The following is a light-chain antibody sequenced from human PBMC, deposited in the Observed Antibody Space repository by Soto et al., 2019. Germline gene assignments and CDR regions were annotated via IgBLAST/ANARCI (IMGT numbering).Light chain of an antibody. CDR1: SSDVGGYNY. CDR3: SSYTSSSTVI. J-gene: IGLJ2*01. Sequence: QSALTQPASVSGSPGQSITISCTGTSSDVGGYNYVSWFQHHPGKAPKVMIYDVSSRPSGVSNRFSGSRSGNTASLTISGLLPEDEADYYCSSYTSSSTVIFGGGTKLTVL. V-gene: IGLV2-14*03. CDR2: DVS.